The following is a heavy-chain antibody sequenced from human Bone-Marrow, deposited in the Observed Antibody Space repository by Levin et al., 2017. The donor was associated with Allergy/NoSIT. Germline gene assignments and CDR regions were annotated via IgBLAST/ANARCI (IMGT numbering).Heavy chain of an antibody. V-gene: IGHV4-59*08. CDR1: GGSISSYY. Sequence: PSETLSLTCTVSGGSISSYYWSWIRQPPGKGLEWIGYIYYSGSTNYNPSLKSRVTISVDTSKNQFSLKLSSVTAADTAVYYCARHEGDGYNYAQIDYWGQGTLVTVSS. CDR3: ARHEGDGYNYAQIDY. CDR2: IYYSGST. J-gene: IGHJ4*02. D-gene: IGHD5-24*01.